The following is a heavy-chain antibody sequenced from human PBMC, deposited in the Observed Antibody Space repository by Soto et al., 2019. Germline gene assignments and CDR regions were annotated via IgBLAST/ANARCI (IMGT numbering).Heavy chain of an antibody. V-gene: IGHV4-39*01. Sequence: PSESLSLTCTVSGGCISSSSYYWGWIRQPPGKALEWIGSIYYSGSTYYNPSLKSQVTISVDTSKNQFSLKLSSVNAADTAVYYCARHAAAGMDYYYYGMDVWGQGTTVTVSS. CDR2: IYYSGST. D-gene: IGHD6-13*01. CDR1: GGCISSSSYY. J-gene: IGHJ6*02. CDR3: ARHAAAGMDYYYYGMDV.